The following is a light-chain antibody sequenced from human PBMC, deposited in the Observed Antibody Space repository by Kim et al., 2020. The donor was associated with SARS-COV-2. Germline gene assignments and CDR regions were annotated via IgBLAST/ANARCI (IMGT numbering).Light chain of an antibody. CDR3: NSRDSNANVV. CDR1: SLRSYY. V-gene: IGLV3-19*01. J-gene: IGLJ2*01. CDR2: GKN. Sequence: SSELTQDPAVSVALGQTVRITCQGDSLRSYYATWYQQKPGQAPILVIYGKNNRPSGIPDRFSGSSSGNTASLTITGTQAGDEADYYCNSRDSNANVVFGGGTQRTVL.